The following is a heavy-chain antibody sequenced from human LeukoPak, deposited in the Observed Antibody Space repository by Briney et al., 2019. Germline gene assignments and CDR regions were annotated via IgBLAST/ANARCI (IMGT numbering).Heavy chain of an antibody. V-gene: IGHV3-73*01. CDR1: GLTFSGSA. D-gene: IGHD3-22*01. CDR3: ARFYDSSGCDY. J-gene: IGHJ4*02. Sequence: PGGSLRLSCAASGLTFSGSAMHWVRQASGKGLEWVGRIRNEADSYATAYAASVKGRFTISRDDSKNTAYLQMNSLKTEDTAVYYCARFYDSSGCDYWGQGTLVTVSS. CDR2: IRNEADSYAT.